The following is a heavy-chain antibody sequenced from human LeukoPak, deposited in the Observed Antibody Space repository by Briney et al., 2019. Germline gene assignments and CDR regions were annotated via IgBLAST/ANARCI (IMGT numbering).Heavy chain of an antibody. J-gene: IGHJ4*02. Sequence: TGGSLTLSCTASGFTFSSYWMHWVRQAPGKGLVGVTRINSDGSSTSYADSVKGRFTISRDNAKNTLYLQMNSLRAEDTAVYYCARGGNPIDYWGQGSLVSDCS. CDR1: GFTFSSYW. CDR2: INSDGSST. V-gene: IGHV3-74*01. D-gene: IGHD4-23*01. CDR3: ARGGNPIDY.